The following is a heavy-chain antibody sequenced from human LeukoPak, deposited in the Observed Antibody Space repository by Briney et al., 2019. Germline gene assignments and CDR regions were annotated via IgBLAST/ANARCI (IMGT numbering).Heavy chain of an antibody. D-gene: IGHD3-10*01. Sequence: SGGSLRLSCAASGFTFSSYAMSWVRQAPGKGLEWVSAISGSGGSTYYADSVKGRFTISRDNSKNTLYLQMNSLRAEDTAVYYCAKVKKRFGEFPYFDYWGQGTLVTVSS. CDR2: ISGSGGST. CDR1: GFTFSSYA. V-gene: IGHV3-23*01. CDR3: AKVKKRFGEFPYFDY. J-gene: IGHJ4*02.